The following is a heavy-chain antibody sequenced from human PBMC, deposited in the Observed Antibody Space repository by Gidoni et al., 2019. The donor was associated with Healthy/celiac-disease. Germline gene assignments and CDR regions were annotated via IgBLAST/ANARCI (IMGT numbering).Heavy chain of an antibody. CDR3: AREGGSYDHLKNWFDP. CDR1: GGSVSSGSYY. V-gene: IGHV4-61*01. Sequence: QVQLQESGPGLVKPSETLSLTCTVSGGSVSSGSYYWSWIRQPPGKGLEWMGYIYYSGSTNYNPSLKSRVTISVDTSKNQFSLKLSSVTAADTAVYYCAREGGSYDHLKNWFDPWGQGTLVTVSS. D-gene: IGHD1-26*01. J-gene: IGHJ5*02. CDR2: IYYSGST.